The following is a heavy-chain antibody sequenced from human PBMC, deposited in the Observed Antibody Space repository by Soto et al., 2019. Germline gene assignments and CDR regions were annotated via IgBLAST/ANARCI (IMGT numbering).Heavy chain of an antibody. CDR2: IYYSGST. CDR3: ARRYGDCFAY. D-gene: IGHD4-17*01. CDR1: GGSISSYY. Sequence: SETLSLTCSVSGGSISSYYWSWIRQPPGKGLEWIGYIYYSGSTNYNPSLKSRVTISVDTSKNQFSLRLSSVTAADTAVYYCARRYGDCFAYWGQGTFVTVSS. V-gene: IGHV4-59*08. J-gene: IGHJ4*02.